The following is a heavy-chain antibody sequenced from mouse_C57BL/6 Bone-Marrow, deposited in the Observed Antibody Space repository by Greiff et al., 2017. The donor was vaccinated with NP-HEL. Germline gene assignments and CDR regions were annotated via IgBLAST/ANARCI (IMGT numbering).Heavy chain of an antibody. J-gene: IGHJ4*01. V-gene: IGHV1-39*01. CDR3: ARWSNSYLFYAMDY. CDR2: INPNYGTT. CDR1: GYSFTDYN. Sequence: EVKLMESGPELVKPGASVKISCKASGYSFTDYNMNWVKQSNGKSLEWIGVINPNYGTTSYNQKFKGKATLTVDQSSSTAYMQLNSLTSEDSAVYYCARWSNSYLFYAMDYWGQGTSVTVSS. D-gene: IGHD2-5*01.